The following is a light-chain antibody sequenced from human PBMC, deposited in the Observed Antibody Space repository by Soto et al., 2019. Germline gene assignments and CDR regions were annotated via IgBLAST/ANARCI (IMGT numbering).Light chain of an antibody. Sequence: EIVMTQSPATLSVSPGERATLACRASQSVSSNLAWYQQKPGQAPRLLIYGASTRDTGIPARFSGSGSGTDFTLTISSLQSEDFAIYYCQQYYNWPPLTFGGGTKVEIK. J-gene: IGKJ4*01. CDR2: GAS. CDR3: QQYYNWPPLT. V-gene: IGKV3-15*01. CDR1: QSVSSN.